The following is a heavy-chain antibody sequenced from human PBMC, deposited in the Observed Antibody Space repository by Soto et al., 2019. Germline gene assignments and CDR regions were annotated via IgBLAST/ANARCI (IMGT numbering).Heavy chain of an antibody. D-gene: IGHD6-13*01. Sequence: QVQLVQSGAEVKKPGSSVKVSCKASGGTFSSYRINWVRQAPGQALEWLGGIVPIYRTADYAQKFQGRVTITADESARTSYMELRSLKSQDTAVYYCVRDSGAKLSSSWGQGPLVTVSA. V-gene: IGHV1-69*01. CDR2: IVPIYRTA. CDR1: GGTFSSYR. CDR3: VRDSGAKLSSS. J-gene: IGHJ4*02.